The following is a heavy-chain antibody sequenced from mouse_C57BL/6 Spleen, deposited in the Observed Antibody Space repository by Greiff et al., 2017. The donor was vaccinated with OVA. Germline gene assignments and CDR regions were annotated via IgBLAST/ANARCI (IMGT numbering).Heavy chain of an antibody. Sequence: QVQLQQSGPELVKPGASVKISCKASGYAFSSSWMNWVKQRPGKGLEWIGRIYPGDGDTNYNGKFKGKATLTADKSSSTAYMQLSSLTSEDSAVYFCARGSSGYDAMDYWGQGTSVTVSS. CDR2: IYPGDGDT. V-gene: IGHV1-82*01. CDR1: GYAFSSSW. J-gene: IGHJ4*01. D-gene: IGHD3-2*02. CDR3: ARGSSGYDAMDY.